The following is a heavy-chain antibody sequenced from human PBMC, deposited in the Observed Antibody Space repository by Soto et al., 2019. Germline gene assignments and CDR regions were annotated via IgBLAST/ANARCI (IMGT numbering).Heavy chain of an antibody. V-gene: IGHV3-33*01. D-gene: IGHD2-21*01. Sequence: QVQLVESGGGVVQPGRSLRLSCAASGFTFSSYGMHWVRQAPGKGLEWVAVIWYDGSNKYYADSVKGRFTISRDNSKNTLYLQMNSLRDEDTAVYYCARESVGESFDYWGQGNLVSASS. CDR2: IWYDGSNK. CDR1: GFTFSSYG. CDR3: ARESVGESFDY. J-gene: IGHJ4*02.